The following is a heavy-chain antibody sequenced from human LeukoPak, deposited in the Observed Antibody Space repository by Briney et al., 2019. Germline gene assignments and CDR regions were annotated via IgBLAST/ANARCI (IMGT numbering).Heavy chain of an antibody. Sequence: RASVKVSCKASGYTFTSYGISWVRQAPGQGLEWMGWMSAYNGNRNYAQKLQGRVTMTTDTSTSTAYMELRSLRSDDTAVYYCARGPRAARPYDYWGQGTLVTVSS. CDR1: GYTFTSYG. D-gene: IGHD6-6*01. CDR2: MSAYNGNR. J-gene: IGHJ4*02. CDR3: ARGPRAARPYDY. V-gene: IGHV1-18*01.